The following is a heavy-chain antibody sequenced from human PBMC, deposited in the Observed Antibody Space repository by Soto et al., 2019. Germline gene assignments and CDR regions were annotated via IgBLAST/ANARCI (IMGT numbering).Heavy chain of an antibody. Sequence: QVQLVQSGAEMKKPGASVKVSCKASGYTFTSYGISWVRQAPGQGLEWMGWISAYNGNTNYAQKLQGRVTMTTDTSTRTAYMELRSLRSDDTAVYYCARARIRAAEVAEFDPWGQGTLVTVSS. D-gene: IGHD5-12*01. CDR1: GYTFTSYG. J-gene: IGHJ5*02. CDR3: ARARIRAAEVAEFDP. V-gene: IGHV1-18*01. CDR2: ISAYNGNT.